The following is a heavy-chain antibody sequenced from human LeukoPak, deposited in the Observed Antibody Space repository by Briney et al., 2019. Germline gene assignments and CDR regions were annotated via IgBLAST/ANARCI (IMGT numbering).Heavy chain of an antibody. CDR3: ARDLWIVVVTAILPYYYGMDV. V-gene: IGHV1-69*04. CDR1: GYTFTSYA. J-gene: IGHJ6*02. CDR2: IIPILGIA. D-gene: IGHD2-21*02. Sequence: GASVKVSCKASGYTFTSYAISWVRQAPGQGLEWMGRIIPILGIANYAQKFQGRVTITADKSTSTAYMELSSLRSEDTAVYYCARDLWIVVVTAILPYYYGMDVWGQGTTVTVSS.